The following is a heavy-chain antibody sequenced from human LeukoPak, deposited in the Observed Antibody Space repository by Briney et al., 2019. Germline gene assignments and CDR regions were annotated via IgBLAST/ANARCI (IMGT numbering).Heavy chain of an antibody. D-gene: IGHD1-7*01. J-gene: IGHJ6*03. Sequence: AASVKVSFKASGYTFTSYGISWVRQAPGQGLEWMGGIIPIFGTANYAQKFQGRVTITADKSTSTAYMELSSLRSDDTAVYYCARDRELLRFGYYYYYMDVWGKGTTVTVSS. CDR1: GYTFTSYG. V-gene: IGHV1-69*06. CDR3: ARDRELLRFGYYYYYMDV. CDR2: IIPIFGTA.